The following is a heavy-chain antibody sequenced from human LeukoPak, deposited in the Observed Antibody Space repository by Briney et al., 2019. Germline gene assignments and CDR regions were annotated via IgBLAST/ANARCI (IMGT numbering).Heavy chain of an antibody. CDR2: INNNGGST. Sequence: SGGSLRLSCAASGFTFSSYWMHWVRQAPGKGLVWVSRINNNGGSTYYADSVKGRFTISRDNAMNTLYLQMDNLRAEDTAVYYCASRTGVYWGQGTLVSVSS. J-gene: IGHJ4*02. CDR3: ASRTGVY. V-gene: IGHV3-74*01. CDR1: GFTFSSYW. D-gene: IGHD1-14*01.